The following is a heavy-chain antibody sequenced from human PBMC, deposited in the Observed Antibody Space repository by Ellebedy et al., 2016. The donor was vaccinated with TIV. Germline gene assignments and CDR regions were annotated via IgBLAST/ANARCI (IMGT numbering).Heavy chain of an antibody. J-gene: IGHJ4*02. D-gene: IGHD6-19*01. CDR1: GETSSSHA. CDR2: IIPILNVV. V-gene: IGHV1-69*04. CDR3: AKSVYGLGIAVAGTVIFDY. Sequence: AASVKVSCKASGETSSSHALNWVRQAPGQGLEWVGRIIPILNVVNYARKFQGRVSITADRSTNIVYLELSSLRSEDTAVYYCAKSVYGLGIAVAGTVIFDYWGQGTLVTVSS.